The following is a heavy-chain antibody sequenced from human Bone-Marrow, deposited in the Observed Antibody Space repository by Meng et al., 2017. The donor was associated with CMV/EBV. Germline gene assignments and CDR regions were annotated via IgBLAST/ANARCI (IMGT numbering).Heavy chain of an antibody. V-gene: IGHV3-23*03. CDR3: ARDRDDSSSSDY. CDR1: GFTFSTYA. Sequence: GSLRLSCAASGFTFSTYAMSWVRQAPGKGLEWVSIIYSSGSSTYYADSVKGRFTISRDNSKNTLYLQMNSLRAEDTAVYYCARDRDDSSSSDYWGQGTLVTVSS. CDR2: IYSSGSST. D-gene: IGHD6-6*01. J-gene: IGHJ4*02.